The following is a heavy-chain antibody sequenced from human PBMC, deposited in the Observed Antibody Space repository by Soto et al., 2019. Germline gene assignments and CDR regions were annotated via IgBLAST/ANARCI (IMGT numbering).Heavy chain of an antibody. J-gene: IGHJ2*01. V-gene: IGHV4-34*01. D-gene: IGHD4-17*01. CDR3: ARDLRQRLGWYFDL. CDR2: INHSGST. Sequence: QVQLQQWGAGLLKPSETLSLTCAVYGGSFSGYYWSWIRQPPGKGLEWIGEINHSGSTNYNPSLKSRVTISVDTSKNQFSLKLSSVTAADTAVYYCARDLRQRLGWYFDLWGRGTLVTVSS. CDR1: GGSFSGYY.